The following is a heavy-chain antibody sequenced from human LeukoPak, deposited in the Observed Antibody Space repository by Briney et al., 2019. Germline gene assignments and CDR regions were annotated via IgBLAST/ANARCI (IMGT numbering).Heavy chain of an antibody. V-gene: IGHV1-18*01. D-gene: IGHD2-21*01. Sequence: GASVKVSCKASGYTFTSYGISWVRQAPGQGLEWMGWISAYNGNTNYAQKLQGRVTMTTDTSTSTAYMELRSLRSDDTAVYYCAGQEASLWSDAFDIWGQGTMVTVSS. CDR1: GYTFTSYG. J-gene: IGHJ3*02. CDR3: AGQEASLWSDAFDI. CDR2: ISAYNGNT.